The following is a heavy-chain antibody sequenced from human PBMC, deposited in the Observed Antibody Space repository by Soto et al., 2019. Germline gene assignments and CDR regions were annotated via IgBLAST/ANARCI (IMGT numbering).Heavy chain of an antibody. J-gene: IGHJ4*02. CDR1: GYTFTSYY. V-gene: IGHV1-46*01. CDR3: ARVRAESGYYDILTGYPLPGY. D-gene: IGHD3-9*01. Sequence: ASVKVSCKASGYTFTSYYMHWVRQAPGQGLEWMGIINPSGGSTSYAQKFQGRVTMTRDTSTSTVYMELSSLRSEDTAVYYCARVRAESGYYDILTGYPLPGYWGQGTLVTVSS. CDR2: INPSGGST.